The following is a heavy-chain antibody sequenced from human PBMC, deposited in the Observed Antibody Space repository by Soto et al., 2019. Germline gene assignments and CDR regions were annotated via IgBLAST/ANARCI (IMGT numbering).Heavy chain of an antibody. V-gene: IGHV3-53*01. D-gene: IGHD3-22*01. CDR2: LYPDGRA. CDR1: GFTVSSTY. CDR3: ARGLGREYHDNRGYFRLDY. J-gene: IGHJ4*02. Sequence: GGSLRLSCTASGFTVSSTYLTWVRQAPGKGLKWVSVLYPDGRAYYANSVGGRFTISTDNSQNSVSLQMNTLRAEDTAIYYCARGLGREYHDNRGYFRLDYWGQGTLVTVSS.